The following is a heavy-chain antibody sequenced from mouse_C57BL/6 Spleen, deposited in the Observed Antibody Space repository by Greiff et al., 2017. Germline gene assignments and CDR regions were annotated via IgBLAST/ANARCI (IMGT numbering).Heavy chain of an antibody. CDR1: GYAFTNYL. CDR3: ARLDYYGSSLDY. CDR2: INPGSGGT. D-gene: IGHD1-1*01. Sequence: QVQLKQSGAELVRPGTSVKVSCKASGYAFTNYLIEWVKQRPGQGLEWIGVINPGSGGTNYNEKFKGKATLTADKSSSTAYMQLSSLTSEDSAVYFCARLDYYGSSLDYWGQGTTLTVSS. V-gene: IGHV1-54*01. J-gene: IGHJ2*01.